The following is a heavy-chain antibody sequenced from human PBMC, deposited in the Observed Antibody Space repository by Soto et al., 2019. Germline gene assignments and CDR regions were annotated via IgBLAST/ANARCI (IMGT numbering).Heavy chain of an antibody. CDR1: GYTFTGYY. J-gene: IGHJ6*02. CDR3: ARATKQGGYDILTAYGMDV. D-gene: IGHD3-9*01. CDR2: INPNSGGT. Sequence: GASVKVSCKASGYTFTGYYMHWVRQAPGQGLEWMGWINPNSGGTNYAQKFQGWVTMTRDTSISTAYMELSRLRSDDTAVYYCARATKQGGYDILTAYGMDVWGQGTTVTVS. V-gene: IGHV1-2*04.